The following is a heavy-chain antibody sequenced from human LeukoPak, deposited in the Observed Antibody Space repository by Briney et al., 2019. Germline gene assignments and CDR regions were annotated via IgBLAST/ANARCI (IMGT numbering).Heavy chain of an antibody. Sequence: GGSLRLSCAASGFTFNNAWMSWVRQAPGKGLEWVGRIKSKTDGGTTDYAAPVKGRFTISRDDSKNTLYLQMNSLKTEDTAVYYCSTDRVFGDFWGANMGYWGQGTLVTVSS. D-gene: IGHD3-3*01. CDR3: STDRVFGDFWGANMGY. CDR1: GFTFNNAW. V-gene: IGHV3-15*01. J-gene: IGHJ4*02. CDR2: IKSKTDGGTT.